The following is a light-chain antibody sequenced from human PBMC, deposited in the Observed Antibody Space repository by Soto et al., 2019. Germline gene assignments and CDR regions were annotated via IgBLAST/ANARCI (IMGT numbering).Light chain of an antibody. J-gene: IGKJ5*01. CDR2: DAS. CDR1: QSVSTY. CDR3: QQRSNWPST. Sequence: EIVLTQSPATLSLSLGESATLSCRASQSVSTYLAWYQQKPGQAPRLLIYDASNRATGIPARFSGSGSGTDFTLTISSLEPEDFAVYYCQQRSNWPSTFGQGTRLEIK. V-gene: IGKV3-11*01.